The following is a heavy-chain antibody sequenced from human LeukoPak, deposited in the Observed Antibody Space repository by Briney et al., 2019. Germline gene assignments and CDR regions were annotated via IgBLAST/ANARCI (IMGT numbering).Heavy chain of an antibody. D-gene: IGHD1-1*01. Sequence: GRSLTPSCPASAFSFSDYGMSCVRQAGRKGLECVSTASYYVAKQYHADPVRGRVTVTRDNSRNTVFLQMSSLRVEDTGIDYCAKAGIGADGAGFLCEYWGQGTLVTVSS. V-gene: IGHV3-23*01. CDR2: ASYYVAKQ. CDR3: AKAGIGADGAGFLCEY. J-gene: IGHJ4*02. CDR1: AFSFSDYG.